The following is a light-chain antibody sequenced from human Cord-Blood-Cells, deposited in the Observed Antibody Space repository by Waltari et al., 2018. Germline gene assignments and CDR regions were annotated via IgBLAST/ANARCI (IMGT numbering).Light chain of an antibody. CDR2: GVS. CDR1: QSVSSN. V-gene: IGKV3-15*01. Sequence: EIVMTQSPATLSVSPGERATLSCRASQSVSSNLAWYQQKPGQAPRLLIYGVSTRATGIPARFSGSGSGTEFTLTISSLQSEDFAVYYCQQYNNRPRTFGPGTKVDIK. J-gene: IGKJ3*01. CDR3: QQYNNRPRT.